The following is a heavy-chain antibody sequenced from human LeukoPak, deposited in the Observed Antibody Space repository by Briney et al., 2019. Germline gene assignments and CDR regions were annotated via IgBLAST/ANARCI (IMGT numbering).Heavy chain of an antibody. Sequence: SETLSLTCAVSGXSISSGGYSWSWIRQPPGKGLEWIGYIYYSGSTNYNPSLKSRVTISLDTSENQFSLKLSSVTAADTAVYYCASFSGYGGNFFDYWGQGTLVTVSS. CDR2: IYYSGST. CDR1: GXSISSGGYS. V-gene: IGHV4-61*08. D-gene: IGHD4-23*01. CDR3: ASFSGYGGNFFDY. J-gene: IGHJ4*02.